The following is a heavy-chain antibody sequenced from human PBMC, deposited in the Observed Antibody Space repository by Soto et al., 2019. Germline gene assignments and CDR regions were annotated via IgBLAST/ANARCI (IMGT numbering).Heavy chain of an antibody. Sequence: PGGSLRLSCVVFRFTFSTYAMSWVRQGPGKGLEWVSSSSGRGGSTNYVDSEKGRFTISRDNSKDTLYLQRNSLGAEDTPVFYCAKYRLAVAGVFPGMDVWGQGARLTVSS. V-gene: IGHV3-23*01. CDR1: RFTFSTYA. CDR2: SSGRGGST. CDR3: AKYRLAVAGVFPGMDV. J-gene: IGHJ6*02. D-gene: IGHD6-19*01.